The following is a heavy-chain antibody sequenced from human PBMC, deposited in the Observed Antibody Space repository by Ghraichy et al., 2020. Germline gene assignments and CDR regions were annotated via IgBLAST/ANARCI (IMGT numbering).Heavy chain of an antibody. CDR2: IYHSGKT. CDR3: ARSLSGVWYGGLSYFDY. D-gene: IGHD3-10*01. J-gene: IGHJ4*02. Sequence: SETLSLTCTVTSGSIITTNYYWGWVRQPPGKGLEWIGSIYHSGKTYYNSSLRSRLTISVDTSKNQFSLHLSSVTAADTAIYFCARSLSGVWYGGLSYFDYWAQGSLVTVSS. CDR1: SGSIITTNYY. V-gene: IGHV4-39*01.